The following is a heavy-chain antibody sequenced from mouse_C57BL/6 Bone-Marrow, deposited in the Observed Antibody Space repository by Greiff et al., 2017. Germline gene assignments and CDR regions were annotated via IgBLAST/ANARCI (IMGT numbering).Heavy chain of an antibody. J-gene: IGHJ4*01. D-gene: IGHD1-1*01. CDR3: ANPLFYYSGSCSYGMAY. CDR1: GFTFSDYG. Sequence: EVKLVESGGGLVKPGGSLKLSCAASGFTFSDYGMHWVRQAPEKGLEWVAYISSGSSTIYYADTVKGRFIISRDNAKNTLFLQMTSLRSEDRAMYYCANPLFYYSGSCSYGMAYWGQGTSVTVSA. CDR2: ISSGSSTI. V-gene: IGHV5-17*01.